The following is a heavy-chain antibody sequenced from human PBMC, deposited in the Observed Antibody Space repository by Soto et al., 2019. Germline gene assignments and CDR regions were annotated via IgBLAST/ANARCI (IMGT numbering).Heavy chain of an antibody. V-gene: IGHV1-69*13. CDR3: ASSEDYYDSSGFPFDY. J-gene: IGHJ4*02. Sequence: ASVKVSCKASGGTFSSYAISWVRQAPGQGLEWMGGIIPIFGTANYEKKFQGRVTITADESTSTAYMELSSLRSEDTAVYYCASSEDYYDSSGFPFDYWGQGTLVTVSS. CDR1: GGTFSSYA. D-gene: IGHD3-22*01. CDR2: IIPIFGTA.